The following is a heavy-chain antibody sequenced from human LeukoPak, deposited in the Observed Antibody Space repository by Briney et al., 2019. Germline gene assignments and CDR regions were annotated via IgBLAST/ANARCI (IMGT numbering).Heavy chain of an antibody. CDR2: ISSSGSSI. J-gene: IGHJ4*02. D-gene: IGHD2-2*01. CDR3: ARGPSCSSTSCYTTGLFDY. Sequence: GGSLRLSCAASGFTFSIYSMNWVRQAPGKGLELVSSISSSGSSIYYADSLRGRFTVSRDNAKNSLFLQMNSLRDEDTAVYFCARGPSCSSTSCYTTGLFDYWGQGTLVTVSS. V-gene: IGHV3-21*01. CDR1: GFTFSIYS.